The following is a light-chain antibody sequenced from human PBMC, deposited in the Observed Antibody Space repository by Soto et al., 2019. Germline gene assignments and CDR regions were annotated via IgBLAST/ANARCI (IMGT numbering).Light chain of an antibody. J-gene: IGLJ2*01. Sequence: QLVLTQPPSVSGAPGQRVTISCTGSISNIGAGYYVHWYQHLPGTAPKLLIYGNINRPSGVPDRFSGSKSGTSASLAITGLQAEDEADYYCQSYDTSLSASVVFGGGTQLTVL. V-gene: IGLV1-40*01. CDR3: QSYDTSLSASVV. CDR2: GNI. CDR1: ISNIGAGYY.